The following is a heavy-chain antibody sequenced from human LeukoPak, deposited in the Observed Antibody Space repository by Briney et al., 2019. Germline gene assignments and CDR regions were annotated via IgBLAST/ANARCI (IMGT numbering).Heavy chain of an antibody. J-gene: IGHJ6*03. V-gene: IGHV4-34*01. CDR3: ARSIVVVPAAMGDYYYYYMDV. Sequence: SETLSLTCAVYGGSFSGYYWSWIRQPPGKGLEWIGEINHSGSTNYNPSLKSRVTISEDTSKNQFSLKLSSVTAADTAVYYCARSIVVVPAAMGDYYYYYMDVWGKGTTVTVSS. CDR1: GGSFSGYY. CDR2: INHSGST. D-gene: IGHD2-2*01.